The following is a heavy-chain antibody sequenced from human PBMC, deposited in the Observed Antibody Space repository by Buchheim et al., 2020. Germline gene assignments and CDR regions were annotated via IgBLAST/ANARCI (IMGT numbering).Heavy chain of an antibody. J-gene: IGHJ6*02. D-gene: IGHD3-3*01. V-gene: IGHV3-30*18. CDR1: GFTFSSYG. CDR2: ISYDGSNK. Sequence: QVQLVESGGGVVQPGRSLRLSCAASGFTFSSYGMHWVRQAPGKGLEWVAVISYDGSNKYYADSVKGRFTISRDNSKNTLYLQMNSLGAEDTAVYYCAKGGGGFYDFWSGYYTKAPYYYYGMDVWGQGTT. CDR3: AKGGGGFYDFWSGYYTKAPYYYYGMDV.